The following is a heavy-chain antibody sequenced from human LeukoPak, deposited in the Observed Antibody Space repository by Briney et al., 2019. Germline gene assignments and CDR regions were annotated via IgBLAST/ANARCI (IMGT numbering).Heavy chain of an antibody. J-gene: IGHJ5*02. CDR2: VFTSGST. V-gene: IGHV4-4*07. CDR1: GASISSYSC. CDR3: VGDDTGFDP. Sequence: SETLSLTCAVSGASISSYSCWSWIRQPAGKGLEWIGRVFTSGSTNHNPSLRSRVTVSLDTSKNQFSLRLTSVTAADTAVYYCVGDDTGFDPWGQGTLVTVSS.